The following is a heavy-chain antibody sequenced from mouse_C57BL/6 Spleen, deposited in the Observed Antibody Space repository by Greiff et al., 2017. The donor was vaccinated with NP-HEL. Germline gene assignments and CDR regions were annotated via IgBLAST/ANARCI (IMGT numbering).Heavy chain of an antibody. CDR1: GYTFTSYT. Sequence: VQLQQSGAELARPGASVKMSCKASGYTFTSYTMHWVKQRPGQGLEWIGYINPSSGYTKYNQKFKDKATLTADKSSSTAYMQLSSLTSEDSAVYYCARLLRVYAMDYWGQGTSVTVSS. CDR3: ARLLRVYAMDY. CDR2: INPSSGYT. V-gene: IGHV1-4*01. D-gene: IGHD1-1*01. J-gene: IGHJ4*01.